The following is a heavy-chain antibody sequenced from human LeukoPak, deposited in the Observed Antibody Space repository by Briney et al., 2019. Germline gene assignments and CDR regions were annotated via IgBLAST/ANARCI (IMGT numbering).Heavy chain of an antibody. Sequence: GGSLRLSCAASGFTFSTYWMTWVRQAPGKGLEWVSVIGSDSGGIQYADSVKGRFTISRDNSKKTLYLQMTSLRVDDTAVYYCAKYRTTTAPPRNFDYWGQGTLVTVSS. CDR2: IGSDSGGI. J-gene: IGHJ4*02. CDR1: GFTFSTYW. D-gene: IGHD1-14*01. CDR3: AKYRTTTAPPRNFDY. V-gene: IGHV3-23*01.